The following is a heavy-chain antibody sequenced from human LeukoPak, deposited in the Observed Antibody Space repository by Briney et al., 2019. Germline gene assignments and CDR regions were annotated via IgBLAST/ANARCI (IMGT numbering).Heavy chain of an antibody. CDR3: ARSNVPAAKRRYYYYYYMDV. Sequence: GRSLRLSWAASGFTFSSYGMRWVRQAPGKGLEWVAVIWYDGSNKYYADSVKGRFTISRDKSKNTRYLQMNSLRAEDTAVYYCARSNVPAAKRRYYYYYYMDVWGKGTTVTVSS. CDR2: IWYDGSNK. CDR1: GFTFSSYG. V-gene: IGHV3-33*01. D-gene: IGHD2-2*01. J-gene: IGHJ6*03.